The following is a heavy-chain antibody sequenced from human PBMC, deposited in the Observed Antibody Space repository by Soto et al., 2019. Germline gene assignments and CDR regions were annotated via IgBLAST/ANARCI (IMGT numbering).Heavy chain of an antibody. J-gene: IGHJ4*02. Sequence: QLQLQESGPGLVKPSETLSLTCTVSGGSISSSSYYWGWIRQPPGKGLEWIGSIYYSGSTYYNPSLKSRVTISVDTSKNQFSLKLSSVTAADTAVYYCVVVVVAATVLDYWGQGTLVTVSS. CDR2: IYYSGST. V-gene: IGHV4-39*01. D-gene: IGHD2-15*01. CDR1: GGSISSSSYY. CDR3: VVVVVAATVLDY.